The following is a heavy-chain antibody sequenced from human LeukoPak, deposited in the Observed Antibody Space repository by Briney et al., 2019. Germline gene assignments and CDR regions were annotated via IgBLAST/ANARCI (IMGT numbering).Heavy chain of an antibody. CDR1: GFIFNTYA. CDR2: ISYDGSNK. Sequence: GGSLRLSCSASGFIFNTYAMHWVRQAPGKGLEWVALISYDGSNKFYADSVKGRFSISRDNSKNTLYLQMNSLRPEDTALYSCAGDQGLTVPAGDALDIWGQGTMVTVSS. D-gene: IGHD4-17*01. J-gene: IGHJ3*02. CDR3: AGDQGLTVPAGDALDI. V-gene: IGHV3-30-3*01.